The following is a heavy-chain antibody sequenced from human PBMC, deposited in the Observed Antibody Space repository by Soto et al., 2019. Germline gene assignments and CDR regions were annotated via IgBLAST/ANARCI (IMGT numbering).Heavy chain of an antibody. V-gene: IGHV4-61*08. CDR2: IYYSGST. D-gene: IGHD3-16*01. CDR3: ARIQLDTYMINWFDT. J-gene: IGHJ5*02. CDR1: GGSVSSGDYY. Sequence: SETLSLTCTVSGGSVSSGDYYWSWIRQPPGKGLEWIGYIYYSGSTNYNPSLKSRVSISLDTSKNQFSLRLTSVTAADTAVYYCARIQLDTYMINWFDTWGQGTLVTVSS.